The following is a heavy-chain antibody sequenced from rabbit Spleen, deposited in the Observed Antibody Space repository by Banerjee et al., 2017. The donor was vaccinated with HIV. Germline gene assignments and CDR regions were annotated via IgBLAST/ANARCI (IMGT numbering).Heavy chain of an antibody. V-gene: IGHV1S40*01. CDR3: ARRDAGDAGYGYVLKV. CDR1: GFSFSSDYD. J-gene: IGHJ4*01. D-gene: IGHD6-1*01. Sequence: QQLVESGGVLVKPAASLTLTCTASGFSFSSDYDMCWVRQAPGKGLEWIGCIYTGNRKTYYAGWAKGRFTISKASSTTVTLQMTSLTAADTATYLCARRDAGDAGYGYVLKVWGPGTLVTVS. CDR2: IYTGNRKT.